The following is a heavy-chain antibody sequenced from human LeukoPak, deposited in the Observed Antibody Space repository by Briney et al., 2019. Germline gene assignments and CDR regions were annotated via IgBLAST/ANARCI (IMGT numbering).Heavy chain of an antibody. Sequence: PSQTLSLTCTVSGGSISSGGYSWSWIRQHPGKGLEWIGYIYYGGSTYYNPSLKSRVTISVDTSKNQFSLKLSSVTAADTAVYYCQRGATNDAFDIWGQGTMVTVSS. J-gene: IGHJ3*02. D-gene: IGHD1-26*01. CDR3: QRGATNDAFDI. CDR2: IYYGGST. CDR1: GGSISSGGYS. V-gene: IGHV4-31*03.